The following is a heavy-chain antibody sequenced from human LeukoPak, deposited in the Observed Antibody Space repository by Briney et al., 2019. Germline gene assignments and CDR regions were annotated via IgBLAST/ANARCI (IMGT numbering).Heavy chain of an antibody. CDR1: GFTFRSYV. D-gene: IGHD1-26*01. V-gene: IGHV3-23*01. CDR3: AKETSSGNFVTIDC. J-gene: IGHJ4*02. Sequence: GGSLRLSCAASGFTFRSYVMSWVRQAPGKGLEWVSAITGDGGGTNHADSVKGRFTISRDNSKNTLYLQMNSLRAEDTAVYYCAKETSSGNFVTIDCWGQRTLVTVSS. CDR2: ITGDGGGT.